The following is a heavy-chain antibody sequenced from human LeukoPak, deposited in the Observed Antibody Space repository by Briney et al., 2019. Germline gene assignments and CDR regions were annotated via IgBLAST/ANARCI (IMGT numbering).Heavy chain of an antibody. J-gene: IGHJ3*02. Sequence: SETLSLTCTVSGGSISSGSYYWGWIRQPPGKGLEWIGSIYHSGSTYYNPSLKGRVTISVDTSKNQFSLKLSSVTAADTAVYYCARAAGYSGYDTGGDAFDIWGQGTMVTVSS. CDR1: GGSISSGSYY. CDR2: IYHSGST. CDR3: ARAAGYSGYDTGGDAFDI. V-gene: IGHV4-39*07. D-gene: IGHD5-12*01.